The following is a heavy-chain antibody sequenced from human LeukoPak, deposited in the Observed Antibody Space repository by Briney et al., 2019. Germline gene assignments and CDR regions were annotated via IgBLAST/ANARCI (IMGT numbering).Heavy chain of an antibody. CDR1: GFNYSSYT. D-gene: IGHD5-24*01. J-gene: IGHJ4*02. CDR3: AKDRDGYNSPFDY. CDR2: ISASRDIT. Sequence: GGSLRLSCAASGFNYSSYTMNWVRQAPGMGLEWLSYISASRDITYYADSVKGRFTISRDNSKNTLYLQMNSLRAEDTAVYYCAKDRDGYNSPFDYWGQGTLVTVSS. V-gene: IGHV3-48*01.